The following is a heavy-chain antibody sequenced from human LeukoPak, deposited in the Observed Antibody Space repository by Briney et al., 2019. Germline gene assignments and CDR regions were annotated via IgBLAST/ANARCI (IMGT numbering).Heavy chain of an antibody. CDR1: GFSFSNAW. CDR3: TTGIDYGGGY. V-gene: IGHV3-15*05. J-gene: IGHJ4*02. Sequence: GGSLRLSCAASGFSFSNAWMSWVRQAPGKGLEWVGRIKNKDEGEKTDYAAPVKGRFTISRDDSKATLFLQMNSLKMEDTAIYYCTTGIDYGGGYWGQGTLVSVSS. CDR2: IKNKDEGEKT. D-gene: IGHD3-16*01.